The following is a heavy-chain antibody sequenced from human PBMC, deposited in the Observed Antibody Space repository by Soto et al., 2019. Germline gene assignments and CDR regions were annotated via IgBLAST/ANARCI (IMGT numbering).Heavy chain of an antibody. V-gene: IGHV1-46*01. CDR3: ARDVDSSGYRTYSGMDV. J-gene: IGHJ6*02. Sequence: ASVKVSCKASGYTFTSYYMHWVRQAPGKRLEWMGIINPSGGSTSYAQKFQGRGTMTRDTSTSTVYMELSSLRSEDTAVYYCARDVDSSGYRTYSGMDVWGQGTTVTVSS. CDR2: INPSGGST. CDR1: GYTFTSYY. D-gene: IGHD3-22*01.